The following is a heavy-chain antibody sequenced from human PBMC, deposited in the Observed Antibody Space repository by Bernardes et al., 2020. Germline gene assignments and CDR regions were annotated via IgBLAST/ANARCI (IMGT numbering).Heavy chain of an antibody. CDR2: ISYDGSNK. V-gene: IGHV3-30-3*01. CDR1: GFTFSSYA. CDR3: ARDGGGWFDP. D-gene: IGHD3-16*01. J-gene: IGHJ5*02. Sequence: GGSLRLCCAASGFTFSSYAMHWVRRAPGKGLEWVAVISYDGSNKYYADSVKGRFTISRDNSKNTLYLQMNSLRAEDTAVYYCARDGGGWFDPWGQGTLVTVSS.